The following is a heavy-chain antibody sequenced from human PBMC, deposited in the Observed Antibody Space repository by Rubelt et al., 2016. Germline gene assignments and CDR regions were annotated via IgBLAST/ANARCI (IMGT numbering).Heavy chain of an antibody. J-gene: IGHJ5*02. Sequence: AMHWVRQAPGQRLEWMGWINAGNGNTKYSQKFQGRVTFTRDTSASTAYMGLSSLRSEDTAVYYCASRHGRDVVWFDPWGQGTLVTVSS. CDR3: ASRHGRDVVWFDP. V-gene: IGHV1-3*01. CDR2: INAGNGNT. CDR1: A.